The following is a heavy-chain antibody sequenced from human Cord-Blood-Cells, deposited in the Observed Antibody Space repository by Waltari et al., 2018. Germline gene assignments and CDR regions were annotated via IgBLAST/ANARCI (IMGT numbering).Heavy chain of an antibody. CDR2: ISYDGSNK. J-gene: IGHJ4*02. CDR1: GFPFSSYG. CDR3: AKDGTAYDFWSGYYWGTSYFDY. V-gene: IGHV3-30*18. Sequence: QVQLVESGGGVVQPGRSLSLSCAASGFPFSSYGMPWVRQPPGKGPEWVAVISYDGSNKYYADSVKGRFTISRDNSKNTLYLQMNSLRAEDTAVYYCAKDGTAYDFWSGYYWGTSYFDYWGQGTLVTVSS. D-gene: IGHD3-3*01.